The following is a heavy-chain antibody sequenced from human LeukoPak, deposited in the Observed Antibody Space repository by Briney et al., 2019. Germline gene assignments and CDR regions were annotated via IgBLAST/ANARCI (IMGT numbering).Heavy chain of an antibody. Sequence: GGSLRLSCAASGFTFSSYAMSWVRQAPGKGLEWVSAISGSGGSTYYADSVKGRFTISRDNSKNTLYLQMNSLRAEDTAVYYCAKDVRVAGTRGYFDYWGQGTLVTVSS. CDR2: ISGSGGST. D-gene: IGHD6-19*01. CDR3: AKDVRVAGTRGYFDY. V-gene: IGHV3-23*01. J-gene: IGHJ4*02. CDR1: GFTFSSYA.